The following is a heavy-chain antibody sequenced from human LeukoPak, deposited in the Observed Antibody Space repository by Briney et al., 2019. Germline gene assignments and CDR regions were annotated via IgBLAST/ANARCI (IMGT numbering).Heavy chain of an antibody. CDR1: GGSISSGGYS. Sequence: SETLSLTCAVSGGSISSGGYSWSWIRQPPGKGLEWIGYIYHSGSTYYNPSLKSRVTISVDRSKNQFSLKLSSVTAADTAVYYCARRFVGYDSSWGASDIWGQGTMVTVSS. CDR2: IYHSGST. D-gene: IGHD6-13*01. CDR3: ARRFVGYDSSWGASDI. J-gene: IGHJ3*02. V-gene: IGHV4-30-2*01.